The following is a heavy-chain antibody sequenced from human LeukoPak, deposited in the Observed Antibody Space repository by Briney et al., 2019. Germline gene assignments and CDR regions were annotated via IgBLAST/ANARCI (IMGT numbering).Heavy chain of an antibody. V-gene: IGHV3-9*01. CDR1: GFTFDDYA. CDR3: ARARMVREPDFDY. D-gene: IGHD3-10*01. CDR2: ISWNSGSI. Sequence: GRSLRLSCAASGFTFDDYAMHWVRQAPGKGLEWVSGISWNSGSIGYADSVKGRFTISRDNAKNSLYLQMNSLRSDDTAVYYCARARMVREPDFDYWGQGTLVTVSS. J-gene: IGHJ4*02.